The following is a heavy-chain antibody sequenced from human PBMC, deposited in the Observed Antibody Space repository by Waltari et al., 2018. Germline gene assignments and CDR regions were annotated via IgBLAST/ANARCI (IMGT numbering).Heavy chain of an antibody. CDR1: GGTFSSYA. J-gene: IGHJ6*02. D-gene: IGHD3-10*01. CDR2: IIPILGIA. CDR3: ARGTYYDFYYGMDV. Sequence: QVQLVQSGAEVKKPGSSVKVSCKASGGTFSSYAISWVRQAPGQGLEWMGGIIPILGIANYAQKFQGRVTITADKSTSTAYMELSSLRSEDTAVYDCARGTYYDFYYGMDVWGQGTTVTVSS. V-gene: IGHV1-69*10.